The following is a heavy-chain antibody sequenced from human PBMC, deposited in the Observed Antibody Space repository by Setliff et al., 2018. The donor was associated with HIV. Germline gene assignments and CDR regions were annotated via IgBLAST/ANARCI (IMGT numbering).Heavy chain of an antibody. CDR3: ARDNHGFPVD. CDR1: GGSISSFY. CDR2: IYSSGST. V-gene: IGHV4-4*08. D-gene: IGHD5-12*01. J-gene: IGHJ4*02. Sequence: SETLSLTCTISGGSISSFYWSWIRQSPEKRLEWIGYIYSSGSTSYNPSLKSRVTISADTSKNQFSLNIKSMTAADTAIYYCARDNHGFPVDWGRGTLVTVSS.